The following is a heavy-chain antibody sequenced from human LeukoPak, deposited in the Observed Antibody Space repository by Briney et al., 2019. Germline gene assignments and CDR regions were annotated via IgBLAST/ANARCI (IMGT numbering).Heavy chain of an antibody. CDR2: IYYSGST. Sequence: SETLSLTCTVSGGSISSYYWSWIRQPPGKGLEWIGYIYYSGSTNYNPSLKSRVTISVDTSKNQFSLKLSSVTAADTAVYYCARMRSVTIRSCYYYYMDVWGKGTTVTVSS. J-gene: IGHJ6*03. D-gene: IGHD4-17*01. CDR1: GGSISSYY. CDR3: ARMRSVTIRSCYYYYMDV. V-gene: IGHV4-59*01.